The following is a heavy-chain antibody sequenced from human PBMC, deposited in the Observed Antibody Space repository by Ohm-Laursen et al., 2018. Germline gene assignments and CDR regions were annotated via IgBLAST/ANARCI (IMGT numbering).Heavy chain of an antibody. D-gene: IGHD1-7*01. CDR3: ARRSITGTKGVDY. V-gene: IGHV3-74*01. CDR2: ISNDGSSR. Sequence: LRLSCAASGFTFSDYWMHWVRQAPGKGLVWVSRISNDGSSRNYADSVKGRFTISRDNAKNTLYLQMNSLRAEDTAVYYCARRSITGTKGVDYWGQGTLVSVSS. J-gene: IGHJ4*02. CDR1: GFTFSDYW.